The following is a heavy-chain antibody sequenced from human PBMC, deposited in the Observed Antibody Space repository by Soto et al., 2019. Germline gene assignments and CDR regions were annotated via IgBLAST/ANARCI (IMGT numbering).Heavy chain of an antibody. CDR1: GYTFTSSG. J-gene: IGHJ4*02. Sequence: QVQLVQSGAEVKKPGASVKVSCKASGYTFTSSGIIWVRQAPGQGLEWMGWVNAYNGNTNYAQKFQGRVTMTTDTSTSTADMELRSLRSDDTAVYYCAREAVSGRTGFDYWGQGTLVTVSS. V-gene: IGHV1-18*01. CDR2: VNAYNGNT. D-gene: IGHD6-19*01. CDR3: AREAVSGRTGFDY.